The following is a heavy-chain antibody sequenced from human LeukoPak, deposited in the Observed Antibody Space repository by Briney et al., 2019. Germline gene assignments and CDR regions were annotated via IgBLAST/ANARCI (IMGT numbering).Heavy chain of an antibody. J-gene: IGHJ4*02. D-gene: IGHD3-22*01. V-gene: IGHV1-18*01. CDR1: GYTFTSYG. Sequence: ASVKVSCKASGYTFTSYGISWVRQAPGQGLEWMGWISAYNGNTNYAQKLQGRVTMTTDTSTSTAYMELRSLRSEDTAVYYCARVSDYYDSSGYYMIFDYWGQGTLVTVSS. CDR3: ARVSDYYDSSGYYMIFDY. CDR2: ISAYNGNT.